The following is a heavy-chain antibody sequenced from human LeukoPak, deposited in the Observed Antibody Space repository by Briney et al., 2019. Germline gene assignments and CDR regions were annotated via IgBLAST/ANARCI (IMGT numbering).Heavy chain of an antibody. CDR2: ISGSGGST. D-gene: IGHD3-22*01. J-gene: IGHJ4*02. Sequence: GVSLRLSCAASGFTVSSNYMSWVRQAPGKGLEWVSAISGSGGSTYYADSVKGRFTISRDNSKNTLYLQMNSLRAEDTAVYYCAKKRAPNWRVVNFDYWGQGTLVTVSS. CDR1: GFTVSSNY. V-gene: IGHV3-23*01. CDR3: AKKRAPNWRVVNFDY.